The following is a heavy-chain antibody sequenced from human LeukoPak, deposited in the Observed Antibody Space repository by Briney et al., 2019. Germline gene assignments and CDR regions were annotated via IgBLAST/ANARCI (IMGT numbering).Heavy chain of an antibody. D-gene: IGHD5-18*01. Sequence: PSETLSLTCAVYGGSFSGYYWSWIRQPPGKGLEWIGEINHSGSTNYNPSLKSRVTISVDTSKNQFSLKLNSVTAADTAVYYCAAYSYRYGMDVRGQGTTVTVSS. CDR2: INHSGST. J-gene: IGHJ6*02. CDR3: AAYSYRYGMDV. V-gene: IGHV4-34*01. CDR1: GGSFSGYY.